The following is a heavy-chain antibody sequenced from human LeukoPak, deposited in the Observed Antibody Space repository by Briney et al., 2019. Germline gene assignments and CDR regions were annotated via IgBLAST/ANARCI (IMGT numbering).Heavy chain of an antibody. CDR1: GYTFTSYD. Sequence: ASVKVSCKASGYTFTSYDINWVRQATGQGLEWMGWINPNSGGTNYAQKFQGRVTMTRDTSISTAYMELSRLRSDDTAVYYCARGFGEFLDYWGQGTLVTVSS. V-gene: IGHV1-2*02. D-gene: IGHD3-10*01. CDR3: ARGFGEFLDY. J-gene: IGHJ4*02. CDR2: INPNSGGT.